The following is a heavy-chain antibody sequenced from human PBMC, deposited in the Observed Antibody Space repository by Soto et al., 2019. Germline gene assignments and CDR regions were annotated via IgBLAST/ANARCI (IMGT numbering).Heavy chain of an antibody. CDR1: GFTFRNYN. V-gene: IGHV3-48*01. J-gene: IGHJ6*02. D-gene: IGHD3-3*01. Sequence: GGSLRLSCAASGFTFRNYNMNWVRQAPGKGLEWVSHISIGGTTIDYADSVKGRFTISRDNSKNTLYLQMNSLRAEDTAVYYCARISGDRDYDFWSGYLDYYYYGMDVWGQGTTVTVS. CDR2: ISIGGTTI. CDR3: ARISGDRDYDFWSGYLDYYYYGMDV.